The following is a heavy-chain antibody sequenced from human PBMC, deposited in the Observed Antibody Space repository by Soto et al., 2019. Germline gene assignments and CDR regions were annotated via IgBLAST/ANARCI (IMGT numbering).Heavy chain of an antibody. V-gene: IGHV4-38-2*02. CDR1: GYSISIGYY. Sequence: SETLSLTCAVSGYSISIGYYCGCIRQPPGKGLEWIGSIYHSGSTYYNPSLKSRVTISVDTSKNQFSLKLSSVTAADTAVYYCARDELVVVPAATSSYYGMDVWGQGTTVTVSS. D-gene: IGHD2-2*01. J-gene: IGHJ6*02. CDR3: ARDELVVVPAATSSYYGMDV. CDR2: IYHSGST.